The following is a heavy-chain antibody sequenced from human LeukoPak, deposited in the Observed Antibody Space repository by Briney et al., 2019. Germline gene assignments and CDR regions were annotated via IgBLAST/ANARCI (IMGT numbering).Heavy chain of an antibody. J-gene: IGHJ4*02. CDR2: ISNDITTT. CDR1: GFPFTNNP. Sequence: GGSLRLSCVVSGFPFTNNPMNWVRQAPGKRLEWVSYISNDITTTYYAESVKGRFTISRDNARNSLYLQMNSLRVEDTAVYYCARDGGKSYEIDYWGQGTLVTVSS. V-gene: IGHV3-48*01. CDR3: ARDGGKSYEIDY. D-gene: IGHD5-18*01.